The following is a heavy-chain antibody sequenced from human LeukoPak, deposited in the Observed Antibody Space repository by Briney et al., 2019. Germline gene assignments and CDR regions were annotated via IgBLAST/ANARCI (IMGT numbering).Heavy chain of an antibody. CDR3: VRHDGRGGATMGAFDS. V-gene: IGHV4-39*01. D-gene: IGHD5-12*01. Sequence: WIRQSPGKGLEWIGTVYYGRTTYYNPSLDGRVTTSLDTSANHFSLQLNSVTAADTAVYYCVRHDGRGGATMGAFDSWGQGSLVTVSS. CDR2: VYYGRTT. J-gene: IGHJ5*01.